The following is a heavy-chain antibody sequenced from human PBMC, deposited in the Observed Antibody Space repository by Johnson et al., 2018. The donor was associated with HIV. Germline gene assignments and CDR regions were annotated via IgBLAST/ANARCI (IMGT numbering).Heavy chain of an antibody. D-gene: IGHD5-18*01. V-gene: IGHV3-11*04. CDR3: AREPRLLTDAFDI. CDR2: ISSSGSTI. Sequence: QVQLVESGGGLVKPGGSLRLSCAASGFTFSDYYMNWLRQAPGKGLDWVSYISSSGSTIYYADSVKGRFTISRDNAKNSLYLQMNSLRGEDTAVYYCAREPRLLTDAFDIWGQGTMVTVSS. J-gene: IGHJ3*02. CDR1: GFTFSDYY.